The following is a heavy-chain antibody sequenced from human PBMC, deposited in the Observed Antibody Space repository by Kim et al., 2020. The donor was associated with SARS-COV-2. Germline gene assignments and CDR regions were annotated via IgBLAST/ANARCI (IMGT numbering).Heavy chain of an antibody. CDR1: GFPFTSHY. J-gene: IGHJ5*02. D-gene: IGHD3-10*01. CDR2: INPTGSNS. CDR3: ARDNSFGDVSWWFDP. Sequence: ASVKVSCKSSGFPFTSHYMHWVRQAPGQGLEWIALINPTGSNSWYAQKFQGRLTVTRDTSTTTDYTELSNLRSDDTAVYYCARDNSFGDVSWWFDPWGQGTLVTVSS. V-gene: IGHV1-46*01.